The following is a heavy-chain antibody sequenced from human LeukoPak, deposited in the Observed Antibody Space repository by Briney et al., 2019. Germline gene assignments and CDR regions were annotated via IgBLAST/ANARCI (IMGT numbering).Heavy chain of an antibody. Sequence: PSETLSLTCAVSGYSISSGYYWGWIRQPPGKGLEWIGSTYHSGSTYYNPSLKSRVTISVDTSKNQFSLKLSSVTAADTAVYYCARNNHYDFWSGFLLNWFDPWGQGTLVTVSS. J-gene: IGHJ5*02. CDR3: ARNNHYDFWSGFLLNWFDP. V-gene: IGHV4-38-2*01. CDR2: TYHSGST. CDR1: GYSISSGYY. D-gene: IGHD3-3*01.